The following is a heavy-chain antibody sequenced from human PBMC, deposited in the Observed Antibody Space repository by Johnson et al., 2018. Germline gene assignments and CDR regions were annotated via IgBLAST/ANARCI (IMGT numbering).Heavy chain of an antibody. Sequence: VQLVQSGGGLVQPGGSLRLSCVASGFTFSRFWMSWVRQAPGKGLEWVATIKDDGGQTYYVDSVRGRLIISIDNAKNSMYLQRNSLRADDTAVYYCTGDYGRLGAFDIWGQGTMVTVSS. CDR2: IKDDGGQT. CDR1: GFTFSRFW. V-gene: IGHV3-7*01. J-gene: IGHJ3*02. CDR3: TGDYGRLGAFDI. D-gene: IGHD3-10*01.